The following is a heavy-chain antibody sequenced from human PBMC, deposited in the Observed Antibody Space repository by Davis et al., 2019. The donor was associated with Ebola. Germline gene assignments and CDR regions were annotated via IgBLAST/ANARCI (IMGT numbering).Heavy chain of an antibody. CDR3: ASGQHDFWSAYYGY. D-gene: IGHD3-3*01. V-gene: IGHV3-7*03. J-gene: IGHJ4*02. Sequence: PGGPLRPSCAASGFTFRNFCMSWVRQAPGKRLEWLANIKDDGSEKYYVDSVKGRFPISRDKAKNSLYLQMNSLRAEDTAVYYWASGQHDFWSAYYGYWGQGTLVTVSS. CDR2: IKDDGSEK. CDR1: GFTFRNFC.